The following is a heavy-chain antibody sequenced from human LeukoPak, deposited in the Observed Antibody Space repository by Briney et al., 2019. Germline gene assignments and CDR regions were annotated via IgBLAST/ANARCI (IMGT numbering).Heavy chain of an antibody. D-gene: IGHD4-17*01. V-gene: IGHV4-59*01. J-gene: IGHJ4*02. Sequence: SETLSLTCAVYGGSFSGYYWSWIRQPPGKGLEWIGYIYYSGSTNYNPSLKSRVTISVDTSKNQFSLKLSSVTAADTAVYYCARADYGDHYGGFDYWGQGTLVTVSS. CDR1: GGSFSGYY. CDR3: ARADYGDHYGGFDY. CDR2: IYYSGST.